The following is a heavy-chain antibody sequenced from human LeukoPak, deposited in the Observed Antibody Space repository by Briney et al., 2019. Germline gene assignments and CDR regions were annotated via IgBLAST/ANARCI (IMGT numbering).Heavy chain of an antibody. CDR3: AREFTTYCSSTSCLSFDI. J-gene: IGHJ3*02. Sequence: SETLSLTCTVSGGSISSYYWSWIRQPPGKGLEWGGDIYYSGGTNYNPSLKSRVTISVDTSKNQFSLKLSSVTAADPAVYYCAREFTTYCSSTSCLSFDIWGQGTMVTVSS. D-gene: IGHD2-2*01. CDR1: GGSISSYY. CDR2: IYYSGGT. V-gene: IGHV4-59*01.